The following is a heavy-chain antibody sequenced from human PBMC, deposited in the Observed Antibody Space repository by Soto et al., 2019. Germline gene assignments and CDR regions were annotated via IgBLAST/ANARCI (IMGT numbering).Heavy chain of an antibody. CDR1: GFTFSSYG. CDR3: AKDRRYNWNSDGFDY. V-gene: IGHV3-30*18. CDR2: ISYDGSNK. Sequence: PGGSLRLSCAASGFTFSSYGMHWVRQAPGKGLEWVAVISYDGSNKYYADSVKGRFTISRDNSKNTLYLQMNSLRAEDTAVYYCAKDRRYNWNSDGFDYWGQGTLVTVSS. D-gene: IGHD1-7*01. J-gene: IGHJ4*02.